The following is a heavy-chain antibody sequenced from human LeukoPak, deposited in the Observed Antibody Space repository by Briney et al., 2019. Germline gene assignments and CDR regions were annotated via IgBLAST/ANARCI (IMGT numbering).Heavy chain of an antibody. J-gene: IGHJ3*02. CDR3: ARDTHEYGSGSHYDDTFDS. Sequence: SETLSLTCTVSGGPITDHYWSWVRQPPGKGLEWIGYRHHSGGANSNPSLKSRVTISVDTSKNQISLKLSSVTAADTAVYYCARDTHEYGSGSHYDDTFDSWGRGTLVIVSS. CDR1: GGPITDHY. V-gene: IGHV4-59*11. D-gene: IGHD3-10*01. CDR2: RHHSGGA.